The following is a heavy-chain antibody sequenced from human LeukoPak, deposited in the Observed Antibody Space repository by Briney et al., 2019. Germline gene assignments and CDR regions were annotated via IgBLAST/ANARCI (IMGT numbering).Heavy chain of an antibody. D-gene: IGHD3-9*01. J-gene: IGHJ4*02. CDR2: IYPGDTDT. CDR3: ATIPYYDILTGYMFDY. Sequence: GESLKISCKGSGYSFTSYWIGWVRQMPGKGLEWMGIIYPGDTDTRYSPSFQGQVTISADKSISTAYLQWSSLKASDTAMYYCATIPYYDILTGYMFDYWGQGTLVTVSS. V-gene: IGHV5-51*01. CDR1: GYSFTSYW.